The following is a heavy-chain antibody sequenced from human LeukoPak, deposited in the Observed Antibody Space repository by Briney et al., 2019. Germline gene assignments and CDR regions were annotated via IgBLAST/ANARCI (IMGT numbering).Heavy chain of an antibody. V-gene: IGHV3-23*01. CDR2: ISGSGGST. CDR1: GFTFSSCK. Sequence: GGSLRLSCAASGFTFSSCKMNWVRQTPGKGLEWVSAISGSGGSTYYADSVKGRFTISRDNSKNTLYLQMNSLRAEDTAVYYCAKDMGEAAAGIFDYWGQGTLVTVSS. J-gene: IGHJ4*02. D-gene: IGHD6-13*01. CDR3: AKDMGEAAAGIFDY.